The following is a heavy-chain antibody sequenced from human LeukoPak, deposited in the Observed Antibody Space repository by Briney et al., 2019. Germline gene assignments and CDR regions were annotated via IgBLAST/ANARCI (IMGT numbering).Heavy chain of an antibody. CDR2: IRYDGSNK. D-gene: IGHD4/OR15-4a*01. CDR1: GFTFSSYG. V-gene: IGHV3-30*02. J-gene: IGHJ6*03. Sequence: GGSLRLSCAASGFTFSSYGMHWVRQAPGKGLEWVAFIRYDGSNKYYADSVKGRFTISRDNSKNTLYLQMNSLRAEDTAVYYCARVMDTGYGGKLLGYYYYMDVWGKGTTVTVSS. CDR3: ARVMDTGYGGKLLGYYYYMDV.